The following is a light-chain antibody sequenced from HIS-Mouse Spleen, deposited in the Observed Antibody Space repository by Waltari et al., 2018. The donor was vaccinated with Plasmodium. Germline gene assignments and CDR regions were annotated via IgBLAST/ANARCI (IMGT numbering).Light chain of an antibody. Sequence: SYELTQPPSVSVSRGQTPRITCYGDALAKKYAYWYQQTSGQAPVLVIYEDSKRPSGIPERFSGSSSGTMATLTISGAQVEDEADYYCYSTDSSGNHRVFGGGTKLTVL. CDR2: EDS. J-gene: IGLJ3*02. V-gene: IGLV3-10*01. CDR1: ALAKKY. CDR3: YSTDSSGNHRV.